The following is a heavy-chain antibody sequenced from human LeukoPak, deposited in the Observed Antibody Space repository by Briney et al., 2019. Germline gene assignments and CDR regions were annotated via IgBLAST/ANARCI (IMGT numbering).Heavy chain of an antibody. CDR1: GFTFSNYA. V-gene: IGHV3-23*01. CDR3: ARENNFGSGMDV. J-gene: IGHJ6*02. CDR2: ISGGGAGST. Sequence: GGSLRLSCAASGFTFSNYAMSWVRQAPGKGLEWVSTISGGGAGSTYYADSVKGRLTISRDDFKNTLYLQMNSLRAEDTAVYYCARENNFGSGMDVWGQGTTVTVSS. D-gene: IGHD3-10*01.